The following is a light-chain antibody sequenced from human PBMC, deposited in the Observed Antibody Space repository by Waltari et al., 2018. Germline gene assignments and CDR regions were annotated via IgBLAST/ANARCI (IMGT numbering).Light chain of an antibody. V-gene: IGKV1-39*01. CDR1: QSISSY. Sequence: DIQMTQSPSSLSASVGDRVSITCRASQSISSYLNWYQQKPGKAPKLLSYAASSLQSGVPSRFSGSGSGTDFTLTISSLQPEDIATYYCQQSYSTPRTFGPGTKVDIE. J-gene: IGKJ3*01. CDR2: AAS. CDR3: QQSYSTPRT.